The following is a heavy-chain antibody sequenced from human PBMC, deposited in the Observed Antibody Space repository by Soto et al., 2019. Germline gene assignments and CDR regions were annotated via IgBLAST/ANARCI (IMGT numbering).Heavy chain of an antibody. V-gene: IGHV3-23*01. CDR2: ISGSGGST. CDR3: AKDPDYGDFFDY. J-gene: IGHJ4*02. CDR1: GFTFSSYA. D-gene: IGHD4-17*01. Sequence: GGSLRLSCAASGFTFSSYAMSWVRQAPGKGLEWVSAISGSGGSTYYADSVKGRFTISRDNSKNTLYLKMNSLRAEDTAVYYWAKDPDYGDFFDYWGQGTLVTVSS.